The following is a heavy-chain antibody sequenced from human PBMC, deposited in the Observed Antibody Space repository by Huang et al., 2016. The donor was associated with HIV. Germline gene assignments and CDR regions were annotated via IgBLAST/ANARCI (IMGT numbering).Heavy chain of an antibody. J-gene: IGHJ3*01. CDR1: GYKFADYW. D-gene: IGHD4-17*01. CDR2: IYPEDADS. CDR3: ARLRRRDYRGADGFGV. Sequence: EVQLVQSGAELKKHGESLKIARKASGYKFADYWIGWVRQIPGKGLGWMGIIYPEDADSRYSPSFEGHVTFSADKSISTAYLQWSSLRASDTALYYCARLRRRDYRGADGFGVWGQGTIVVVSS. V-gene: IGHV5-51*01.